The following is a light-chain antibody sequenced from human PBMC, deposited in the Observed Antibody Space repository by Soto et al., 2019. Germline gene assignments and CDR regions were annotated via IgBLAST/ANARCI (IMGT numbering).Light chain of an antibody. CDR1: QSISSW. CDR2: KAS. CDR3: QQYHSYTWT. Sequence: DIQLTQSPSTLSASVGDRVTITCRASQSISSWLAWYQQKPGKAPKLLSYKASSLESGVPSRFSGSGSGKEFTLTISSLQPDDFATYYCQQYHSYTWTFGQGTKVEI. J-gene: IGKJ1*01. V-gene: IGKV1-5*03.